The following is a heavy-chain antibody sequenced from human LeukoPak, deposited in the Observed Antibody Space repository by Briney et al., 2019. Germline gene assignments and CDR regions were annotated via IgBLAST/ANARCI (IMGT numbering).Heavy chain of an antibody. Sequence: GGSLRLSCAASGFTFSNAWMNWVRQVPGKGLEWVGRIKTKADGGPTDYAAPVKGRFTISRDDSENMLYLQLNSLKTEDTAVYYCTTNDAFDIWGQGTMVTVSS. CDR1: GFTFSNAW. J-gene: IGHJ3*02. CDR3: TTNDAFDI. CDR2: IKTKADGGPT. V-gene: IGHV3-15*01.